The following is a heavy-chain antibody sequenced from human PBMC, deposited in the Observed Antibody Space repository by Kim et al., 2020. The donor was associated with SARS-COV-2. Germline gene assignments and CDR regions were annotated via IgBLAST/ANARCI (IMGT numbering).Heavy chain of an antibody. CDR1: GGSISSGGYY. V-gene: IGHV4-31*03. CDR2: IYYSGST. CDR3: ARRGSTITTMYYYYGMDV. Sequence: SETLSLTCTVSGGSISSGGYYWSWIRQHPGKGLEWIGYIYYSGSTYYNPSLKSRVTISVDTSKNQFSLKLSSVTAADTAVYYCARRGSTITTMYYYYGMDVWGQGTTVTVSS. J-gene: IGHJ6*02. D-gene: IGHD3-10*01.